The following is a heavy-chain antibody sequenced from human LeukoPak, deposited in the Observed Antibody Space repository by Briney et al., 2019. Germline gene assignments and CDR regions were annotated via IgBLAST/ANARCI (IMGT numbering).Heavy chain of an antibody. CDR2: IYPDESNI. D-gene: IGHD2-2*03. V-gene: IGHV5-51*01. CDR3: ARPPSRGYSSSFEY. CDR1: GYSFATYW. Sequence: GASLQISFKGSGYSFATYWIAWVRPMPGKGLEWMGIIYPDESNIRYSPSFQGQVTISADKSISTAYLQWSSLKASDTAIYYCARPPSRGYSSSFEYWGQGTLVTVSS. J-gene: IGHJ4*02.